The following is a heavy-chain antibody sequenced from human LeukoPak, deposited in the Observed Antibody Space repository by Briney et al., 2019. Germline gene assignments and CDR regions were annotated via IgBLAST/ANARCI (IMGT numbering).Heavy chain of an antibody. V-gene: IGHV3-48*03. CDR1: GFTFSEYG. CDR2: IGSSGTTI. D-gene: IGHD3-10*01. J-gene: IGHJ4*02. Sequence: GGSLRLSCAASGFTFSEYGMNWVRQAPGKGLDWVSYIGSSGTTIFYADSVKGRFTISRDNAQNSLYLQMNSLRAEDTAVYYCARDYDSGSYFPLHFDFWGQGTLVAVSS. CDR3: ARDYDSGSYFPLHFDF.